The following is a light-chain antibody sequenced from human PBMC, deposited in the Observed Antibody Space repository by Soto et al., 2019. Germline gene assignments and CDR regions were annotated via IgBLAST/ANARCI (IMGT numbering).Light chain of an antibody. Sequence: EIVMTQSPVTLSVSPGERATLSCRASQNISRSLAWYQQKPGQGPSLLIYGTSTRAGGVPDRFSGSGSGTDFTLTISRLEPEDFAVYYCQQYGSSLWTFGQGTKVDIK. CDR3: QQYGSSLWT. J-gene: IGKJ1*01. CDR1: QNISRS. V-gene: IGKV3-20*01. CDR2: GTS.